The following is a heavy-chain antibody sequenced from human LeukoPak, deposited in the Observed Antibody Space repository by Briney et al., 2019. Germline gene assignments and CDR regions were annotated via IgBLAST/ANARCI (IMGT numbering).Heavy chain of an antibody. Sequence: SETLSLTCTVSGGSISSYYWSWIRQPPGKGLEWIGYIYYSGSTNYNPSLKSRVTISVDTSKNQFSLKLSSVTAADTAVYYCARHPGYYGSGGDYWGQGTLVTVPS. CDR2: IYYSGST. V-gene: IGHV4-59*08. D-gene: IGHD3-10*01. CDR1: GGSISSYY. CDR3: ARHPGYYGSGGDY. J-gene: IGHJ4*02.